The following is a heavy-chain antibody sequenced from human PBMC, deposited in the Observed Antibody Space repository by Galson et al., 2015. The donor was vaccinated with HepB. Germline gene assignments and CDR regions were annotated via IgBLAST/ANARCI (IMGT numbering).Heavy chain of an antibody. V-gene: IGHV3-13*05. CDR3: ARGSRSYDSSGYYSPDAFDI. Sequence: QSLPCAALGLTFRSYDIHCPRQAIGKGLEWVSAIGTAGDPYYPGSVKGRFTISRENAKNSLYLQMNSLRAGDTAVYYCARGSRSYDSSGYYSPDAFDIWGQGTMVTVSS. J-gene: IGHJ3*02. CDR2: IGTAGDP. D-gene: IGHD3-22*01. CDR1: GLTFRSYD.